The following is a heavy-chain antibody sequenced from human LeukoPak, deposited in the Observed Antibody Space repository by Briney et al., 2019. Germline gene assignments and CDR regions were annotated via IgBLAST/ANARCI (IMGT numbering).Heavy chain of an antibody. CDR3: ARGKENRSSWTAGLLDY. CDR2: IYYSGST. V-gene: IGHV4-59*01. CDR1: GGSINTYY. J-gene: IGHJ4*02. D-gene: IGHD6-13*01. Sequence: SETLSLTCTVSGGSINTYYWSWIRQPPGKGLEWIGYIYYSGSTNYNPSLESRVTISVDTSKNHFSLRLTSVTAADTAVYYCARGKENRSSWTAGLLDYWGQGTLVTVSS.